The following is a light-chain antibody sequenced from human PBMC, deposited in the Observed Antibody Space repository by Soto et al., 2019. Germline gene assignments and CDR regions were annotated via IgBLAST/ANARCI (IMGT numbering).Light chain of an antibody. V-gene: IGLV2-14*01. Sequence: QSALTQPASVSGSPGQSITISCTGTSSDIGGYNSVSWYQQHPGKAPKLILYEVTNRPSGVSTRFSGSKSGNTASLTISGLQAEDEADYYCNSYTRSKTLIFGGGTKLTVL. CDR1: SSDIGGYNS. J-gene: IGLJ2*01. CDR3: NSYTRSKTLI. CDR2: EVT.